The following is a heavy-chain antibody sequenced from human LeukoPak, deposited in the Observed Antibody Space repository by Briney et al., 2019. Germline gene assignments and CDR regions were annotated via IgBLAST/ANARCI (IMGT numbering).Heavy chain of an antibody. CDR2: INPDSGGT. Sequence: GASVKVSCNASGYTFTGYYLHWVRHAPRQGLEWMGWINPDSGGTNYAQKFQGRVTMTRDTPISTAYMELSRLKSDDTAVYYCARGQLEFDSSGTFDYWGQGALVTVSP. CDR3: ARGQLEFDSSGTFDY. CDR1: GYTFTGYY. V-gene: IGHV1-2*02. J-gene: IGHJ4*02. D-gene: IGHD6-19*01.